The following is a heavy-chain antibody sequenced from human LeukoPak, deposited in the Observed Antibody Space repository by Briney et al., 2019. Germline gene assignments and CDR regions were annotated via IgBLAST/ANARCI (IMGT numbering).Heavy chain of an antibody. D-gene: IGHD3-9*01. V-gene: IGHV3-15*01. CDR1: GFNFGSYS. Sequence: GGSLRLSCAASGFNFGSYSMTWVRQAPGKGLEWVGRIKSKTDGGTTDYAAPVKGRFSISRDDSKNTLYLQMNSLKTEDTAVYYCSTDSTIVYWGQGTLVTVSS. CDR3: STDSTIVY. J-gene: IGHJ4*02. CDR2: IKSKTDGGTT.